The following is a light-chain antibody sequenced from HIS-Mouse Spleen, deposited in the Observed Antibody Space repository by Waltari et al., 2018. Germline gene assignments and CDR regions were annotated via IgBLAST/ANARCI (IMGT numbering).Light chain of an antibody. CDR2: EDS. CDR3: YSTDSSGNHRV. V-gene: IGLV3-10*01. Sequence: SYELTQPPSVSVSPGQTARITCSGDALPKKYAYWYQPTSGQAPVLVIYEDSKRPSGVPERFSGSSSGTMATLTISGAQVEDEADYYCYSTDSSGNHRVFGGGTKLTVL. J-gene: IGLJ2*01. CDR1: ALPKKY.